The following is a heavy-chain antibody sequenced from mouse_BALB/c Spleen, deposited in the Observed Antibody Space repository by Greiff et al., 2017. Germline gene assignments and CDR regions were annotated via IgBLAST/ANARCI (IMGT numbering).Heavy chain of an antibody. V-gene: IGHV1-9*01. D-gene: IGHD2-1*01. CDR2: ILPGSGST. Sequence: VQLVESGAELMKTGASVKISCKATGYTFSSYWIEWVKQRPGHGLEWIGEILPGSGSTNYNEKFKGKATFTADTSSNTAYMQLSSLTSEDSAVYYCARRGPYGNYVYWYFDVWGAGTTVTVSS. CDR1: GYTFSSYW. CDR3: ARRGPYGNYVYWYFDV. J-gene: IGHJ1*01.